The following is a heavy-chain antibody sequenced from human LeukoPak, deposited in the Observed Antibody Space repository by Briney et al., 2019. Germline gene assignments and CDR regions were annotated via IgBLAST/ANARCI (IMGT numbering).Heavy chain of an antibody. D-gene: IGHD2-15*01. CDR2: INHSGST. Sequence: SETLSLTCAVYGGSFSGYYWSWIRQPPGKGLEWIGEINHSGSTNYNPSLKSRVTISVDTSKNQFSLKLSSVTAADTAAYYCARGWWQPRRGIFDYWGQGTLVTVSS. CDR1: GGSFSGYY. CDR3: ARGWWQPRRGIFDY. J-gene: IGHJ4*02. V-gene: IGHV4-34*01.